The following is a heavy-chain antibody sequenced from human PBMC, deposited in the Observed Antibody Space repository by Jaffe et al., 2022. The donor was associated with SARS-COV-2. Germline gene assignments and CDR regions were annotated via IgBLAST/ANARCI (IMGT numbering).Heavy chain of an antibody. CDR1: GFTFDDYA. V-gene: IGHV3-9*01. D-gene: IGHD3-9*01. Sequence: EVQLVESGGGLVQPGRSLRLSCAASGFTFDDYAMHWVRQAPGKGLEWVSGISWNSGSIGYADSVKGRFTISRDNAKNSLYLQMNSLRAEDTALYYCAKADILTGYYNVGFDYWGQGTLVTVSS. CDR2: ISWNSGSI. J-gene: IGHJ4*02. CDR3: AKADILTGYYNVGFDY.